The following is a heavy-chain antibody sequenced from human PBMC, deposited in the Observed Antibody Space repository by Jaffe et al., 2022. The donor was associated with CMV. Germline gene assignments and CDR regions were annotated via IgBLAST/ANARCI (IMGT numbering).Heavy chain of an antibody. Sequence: QVQLVQSGAEVKKPGASVKVSCKASGYTFTSYGISWVRQAPGQGLEWMGWISAYNGNTNYAQKLQGRVTMTTDTSTSTAYMELRSLRSDDTAVYYCAREGYYDSSGYSPWYYYYMDVWGKGTTVTVSS. CDR1: GYTFTSYG. V-gene: IGHV1-18*04. J-gene: IGHJ6*03. CDR3: AREGYYDSSGYSPWYYYYMDV. CDR2: ISAYNGNT. D-gene: IGHD3-22*01.